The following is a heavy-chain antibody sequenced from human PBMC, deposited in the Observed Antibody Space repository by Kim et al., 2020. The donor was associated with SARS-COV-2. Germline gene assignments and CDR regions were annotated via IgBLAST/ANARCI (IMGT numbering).Heavy chain of an antibody. D-gene: IGHD2-21*02. CDR2: LYYSGYT. CDR1: GGSISSYY. V-gene: IGHV4-59*01. Sequence: SETLSLTCTVSGGSISSYYWSWIRQPPGKGLEWIGYLYYSGYTNYNPSLKSRVTISVDTSKNQLSLKLSSVTAADTAVYYCARAYCGGDCSFEYWGQGTLVTVSS. J-gene: IGHJ4*02. CDR3: ARAYCGGDCSFEY.